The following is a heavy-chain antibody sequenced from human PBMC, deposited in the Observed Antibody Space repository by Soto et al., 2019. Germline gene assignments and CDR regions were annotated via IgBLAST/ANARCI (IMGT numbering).Heavy chain of an antibody. J-gene: IGHJ4*02. V-gene: IGHV4-4*07. CDR2: IYSGGST. Sequence: SETLSLTCAVSGGSISHDYWSWIRQPAGKGLEWIGRIYSGGSTNYNPSLKSRVTMSVDTSKNQFSLNLNSVTAADAAIYFCARGPGGFGDFSLDYWGQGTLVTVSS. D-gene: IGHD3-10*01. CDR3: ARGPGGFGDFSLDY. CDR1: GGSISHDY.